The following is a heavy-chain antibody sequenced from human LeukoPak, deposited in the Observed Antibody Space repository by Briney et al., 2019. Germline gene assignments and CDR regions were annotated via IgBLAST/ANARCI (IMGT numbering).Heavy chain of an antibody. Sequence: SETLSLTCTVSGGSISSYYWSWIRQPPGKGLEWIGYIYYSGSTNYNPSLKSRVTISVDTSKNQFSLKLSSVTAADTAVYYCARVSVEAARPYAFDIWGQGTMVTVSS. CDR1: GGSISSYY. J-gene: IGHJ3*02. CDR2: IYYSGST. D-gene: IGHD6-6*01. V-gene: IGHV4-59*01. CDR3: ARVSVEAARPYAFDI.